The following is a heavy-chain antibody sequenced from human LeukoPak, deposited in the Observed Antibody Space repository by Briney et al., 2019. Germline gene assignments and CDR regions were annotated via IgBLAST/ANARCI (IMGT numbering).Heavy chain of an antibody. CDR3: ASGPHERSGYPDD. CDR2: ISPYNGNT. CDR1: GYTFNTYG. Sequence: GASVKVSCKASGYTFNTYGITWVRQAPGQGLEWMGWISPYNGNTNYAQKFQDRVTLTTGTSTSTAYMELRSLRSDDTAVYYCASGPHERSGYPDDWGQGTLVTVSS. J-gene: IGHJ4*02. D-gene: IGHD3-22*01. V-gene: IGHV1-18*01.